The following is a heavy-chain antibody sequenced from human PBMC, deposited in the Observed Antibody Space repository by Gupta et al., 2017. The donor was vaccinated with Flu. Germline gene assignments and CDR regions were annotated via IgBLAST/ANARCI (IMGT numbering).Heavy chain of an antibody. CDR2: INFDTGEV. J-gene: IGHJ4*02. CDR3: ARITWDY. CDR1: ASAFGRHW. Sequence: QVQLVQSGAEVRKPGASVTVSCKASASAFGRHWIHWVRQAPGQGPEWLGWINFDTGEVTYPRKVQGRITMTRDMSTGTVYMDLNSLRSDDSAMYYCARITWDYWGQGTLITVSS. V-gene: IGHV1-2*02. D-gene: IGHD3-10*01.